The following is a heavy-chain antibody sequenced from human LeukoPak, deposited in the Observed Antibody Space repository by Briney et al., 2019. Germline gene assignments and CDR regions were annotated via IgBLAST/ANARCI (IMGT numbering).Heavy chain of an antibody. D-gene: IGHD3-22*01. V-gene: IGHV4-38-2*02. CDR1: GYSISSGYY. Sequence: PSETLSLTCTVSGYSISSGYYWGWIRQPPGKGLEWIGSIYHTGSTYYSPSLKSRVTLSVDTSKNQFSLKLTSVTAADTAVYHCARDDSSAGPKNWGQGTLVTVSS. CDR3: ARDDSSAGPKN. J-gene: IGHJ4*02. CDR2: IYHTGST.